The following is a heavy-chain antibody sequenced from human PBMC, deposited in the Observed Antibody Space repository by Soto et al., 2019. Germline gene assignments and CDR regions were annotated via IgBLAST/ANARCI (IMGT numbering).Heavy chain of an antibody. Sequence: GESLKISCKGSGYSFTSYWIGWVRQMPGKGLEWMGIIYPGDSDTRYSPSFQGQVTISADKSISTAYLQWSSLKASDTAMYYCASQPAELRFLEWGYYYYGMDVWGQGTTVTVSS. V-gene: IGHV5-51*01. CDR2: IYPGDSDT. CDR1: GYSFTSYW. D-gene: IGHD3-3*01. J-gene: IGHJ6*02. CDR3: ASQPAELRFLEWGYYYYGMDV.